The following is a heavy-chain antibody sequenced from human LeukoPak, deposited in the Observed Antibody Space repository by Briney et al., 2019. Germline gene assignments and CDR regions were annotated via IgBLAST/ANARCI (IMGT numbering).Heavy chain of an antibody. CDR1: GFTFSSYA. V-gene: IGHV3-23*01. CDR2: LRGDGGT. CDR3: AKASWVSSADAVL. D-gene: IGHD3-16*01. Sequence: GGSLRLSCVASGFTFSSYAMSWVRQAPARGLEWVASLRGDGGTFYADSVKGRFTLSRDESRNTVYLQLTYLRVEDTAVYYCAKASWVSSADAVLWGQGTPVTVSS. J-gene: IGHJ4*02.